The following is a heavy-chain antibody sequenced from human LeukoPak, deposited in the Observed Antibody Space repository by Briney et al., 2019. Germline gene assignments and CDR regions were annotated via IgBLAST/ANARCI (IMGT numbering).Heavy chain of an antibody. D-gene: IGHD1-20*01. V-gene: IGHV3-66*01. Sequence: GGSLRLSCAASGFTVSSNYMSWVRQAPGKGLEWVSVIYSGGSTYYADSVKGRFTISRDNSKNTLYLQMNSLRAEDTAVYYCARDRYNWNYDYYYGMDVWGQGTTVTVS. CDR3: ARDRYNWNYDYYYGMDV. J-gene: IGHJ6*02. CDR2: IYSGGST. CDR1: GFTVSSNY.